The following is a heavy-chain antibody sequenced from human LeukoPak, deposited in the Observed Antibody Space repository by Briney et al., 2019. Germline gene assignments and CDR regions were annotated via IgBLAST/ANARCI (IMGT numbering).Heavy chain of an antibody. CDR2: IYYSGST. J-gene: IGHJ3*02. V-gene: IGHV4-31*03. Sequence: SETLSLTCTVSGGSISSGGYYWSWIRQHPGKGLEWIGYIYYSGSTYYNPSLKSRVTISVDTSKNQFSLKLSSVTAADTAVYYCARPRRDSSDAIDIWGQGTMVTVSS. CDR1: GGSISSGGYY. D-gene: IGHD3-22*01. CDR3: ARPRRDSSDAIDI.